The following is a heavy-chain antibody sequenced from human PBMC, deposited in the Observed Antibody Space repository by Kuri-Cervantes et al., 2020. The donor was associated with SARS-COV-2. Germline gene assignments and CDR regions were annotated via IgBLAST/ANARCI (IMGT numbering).Heavy chain of an antibody. CDR3: ARAGLTAHQSRYFGLYYYMDV. CDR2: ISYDGSNK. Sequence: GESLKISCAASGFTFSSYAMHWVRQAPGKGLEWVAVISYDGSNKYYADSVKGRFTISRDNSKNTLYLQMNSLRAEDTAVYYCARAGLTAHQSRYFGLYYYMDVWGKGTTVTVSS. J-gene: IGHJ6*03. D-gene: IGHD3/OR15-3a*01. CDR1: GFTFSSYA. V-gene: IGHV3-30-3*01.